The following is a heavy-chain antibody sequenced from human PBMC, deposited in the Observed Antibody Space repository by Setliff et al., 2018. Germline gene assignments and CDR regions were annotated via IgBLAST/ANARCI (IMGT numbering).Heavy chain of an antibody. Sequence: PGGSLRLSCVGSGFTISNYWMAWVRQAPGKGLEWVADIRQDGTYYADSVKGRFTISRDNSKNTLYLQMNSLRAEDTAVYYCAKREIIAVTRWFDPWGQGTLVTVSS. D-gene: IGHD2-15*01. V-gene: IGHV3-23*01. J-gene: IGHJ5*02. CDR1: GFTISNYW. CDR2: IRQDGT. CDR3: AKREIIAVTRWFDP.